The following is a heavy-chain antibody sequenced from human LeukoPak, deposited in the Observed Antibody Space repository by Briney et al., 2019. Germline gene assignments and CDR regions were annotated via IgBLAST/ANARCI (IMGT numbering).Heavy chain of an antibody. CDR1: GGSFSGYY. Sequence: SETLSLTCAVYGGSFSGYYWSWIRQPPGKGLEWIGEINHSGSTNYNPSLKSRVTISVDTSKNQFSLKLSSVTAADTAVYYCARDSVGFGFDYWGQGTLVTVSS. CDR3: ARDSVGFGFDY. D-gene: IGHD3-10*01. CDR2: INHSGST. J-gene: IGHJ4*02. V-gene: IGHV4-34*01.